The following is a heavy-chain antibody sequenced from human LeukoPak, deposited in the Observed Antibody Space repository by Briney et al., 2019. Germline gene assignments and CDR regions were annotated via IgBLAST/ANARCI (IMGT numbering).Heavy chain of an antibody. V-gene: IGHV3-9*01. J-gene: IGHJ4*02. CDR1: GFTFDDYA. D-gene: IGHD7-27*01. CDR3: AKDTGTGYFGY. Sequence: GGSLRLSCAASGFTFDDYAMHWVRQAPGKGLEWVSGISWNSGSIGYADSVKGRFTISRDNAKNSLYLQMNSLRAEDTALYYCAKDTGTGYFGYWGQGTLVTVSS. CDR2: ISWNSGSI.